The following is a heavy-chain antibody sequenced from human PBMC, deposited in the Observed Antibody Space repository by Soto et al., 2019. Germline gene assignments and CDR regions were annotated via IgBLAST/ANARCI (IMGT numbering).Heavy chain of an antibody. CDR1: GFTFSSYA. Sequence: GGSLRLSCAASGFTFSSYAMSWVRQAPGKGLEWVSAISGSGGSTYYADSVKGRFTISRDNSKNTLYLQMNSLRAEDTAVYYCAKDRPWSGGDRGEGILPYYYYYGMDVWGQGTTVTVSS. CDR2: ISGSGGST. J-gene: IGHJ6*02. V-gene: IGHV3-23*01. D-gene: IGHD2-21*02. CDR3: AKDRPWSGGDRGEGILPYYYYYGMDV.